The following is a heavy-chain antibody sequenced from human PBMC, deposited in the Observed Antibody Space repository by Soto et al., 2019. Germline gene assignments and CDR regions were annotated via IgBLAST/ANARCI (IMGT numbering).Heavy chain of an antibody. CDR1: GGSISSGGYY. V-gene: IGHV4-31*03. J-gene: IGHJ5*02. CDR2: IYYSGST. D-gene: IGHD3-10*01. CDR3: ASERITMVRGANQNWFDP. Sequence: PSETLSLTCTVSGGSISSGGYYWSWIRQHPGKGLEWIGYIYYSGSTYYNPSLKSRVTITVDTSKNQFSLKLSSVTAADTAVYYCASERITMVRGANQNWFDPWGQGTPLTVPS.